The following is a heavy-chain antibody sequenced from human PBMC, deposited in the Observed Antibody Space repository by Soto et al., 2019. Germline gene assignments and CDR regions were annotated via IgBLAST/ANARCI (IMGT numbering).Heavy chain of an antibody. CDR3: ARARGGYYGDHRYFDL. Sequence: QVQLQESGPGLVKPSGTLSLTCAVSSDSISSSNWWSWVRQPPGKGLEWIGETYHSGSTNYNPSLKSRVTISVDKSKYQFSLKLTSVTAADTAVYYCARARGGYYGDHRYFDLWGRGTLVTVSS. J-gene: IGHJ2*01. D-gene: IGHD4-17*01. CDR1: SDSISSSNW. V-gene: IGHV4-4*02. CDR2: TYHSGST.